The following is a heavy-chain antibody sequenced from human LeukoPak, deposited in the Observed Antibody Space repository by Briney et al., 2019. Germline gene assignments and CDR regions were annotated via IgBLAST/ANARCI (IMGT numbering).Heavy chain of an antibody. V-gene: IGHV4-4*02. CDR1: GGSISSSNW. Sequence: SETLSLTCAVSGGSISSSNWWSWVRQPPGKGLEWIGEIYHSGSTNYNPSLKSRVTISVDKSKNQFSLKLSSVTAADTAVYYCARVGHYYYDSSGYDYWGQGTLVTVSS. D-gene: IGHD3-22*01. J-gene: IGHJ4*02. CDR2: IYHSGST. CDR3: ARVGHYYYDSSGYDY.